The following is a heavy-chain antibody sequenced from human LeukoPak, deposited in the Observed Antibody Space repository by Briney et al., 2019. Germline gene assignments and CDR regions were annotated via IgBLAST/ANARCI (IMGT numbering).Heavy chain of an antibody. CDR2: INADSGGT. Sequence: ASVKVSCKASGHTFTGYSIQWVRQAPGQGVEWMGCINADSGGTNYAQNFQGRVTLTRDTSNSTAYMELSRLRSDDTAVYYCASATGVEVAGTTYYYFYYMNVWGEGATVTVSS. CDR3: ASATGVEVAGTTYYYFYYMNV. V-gene: IGHV1-2*02. D-gene: IGHD6-19*01. J-gene: IGHJ6*03. CDR1: GHTFTGYS.